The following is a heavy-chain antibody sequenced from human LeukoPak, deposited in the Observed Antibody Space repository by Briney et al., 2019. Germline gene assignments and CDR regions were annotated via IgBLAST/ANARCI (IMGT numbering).Heavy chain of an antibody. V-gene: IGHV1-2*02. CDR1: GYTFSGYY. CDR2: INPSSGDT. J-gene: IGHJ4*02. CDR3: AKSAQYSSAWFTGSFDY. D-gene: IGHD6-13*01. Sequence: ASVKLSCTASGYTFSGYYLHWVRQAPGQGLQWVGWINPSSGDTHYAQMFQGRVTMTRDTSINTAYMELRRVRSDDTAVYYCAKSAQYSSAWFTGSFDYWGQGTLVTVSS.